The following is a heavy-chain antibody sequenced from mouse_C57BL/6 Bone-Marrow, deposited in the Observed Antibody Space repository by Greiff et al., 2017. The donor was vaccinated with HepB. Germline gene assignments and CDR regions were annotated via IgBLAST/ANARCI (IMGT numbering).Heavy chain of an antibody. Sequence: QVQLQQSGPELVKPGASVKISCKVSGYAFSSSWMNWVKQRPGKGLEWIGRIYPGDGDTNYNGKFKGKATLTADKSSSTAYMQLSSLTSEDSAVYFCARFHYGSSYVWGQGTTLTVSS. J-gene: IGHJ2*01. V-gene: IGHV1-82*01. CDR3: ARFHYGSSYV. CDR1: GYAFSSSW. CDR2: IYPGDGDT. D-gene: IGHD1-1*01.